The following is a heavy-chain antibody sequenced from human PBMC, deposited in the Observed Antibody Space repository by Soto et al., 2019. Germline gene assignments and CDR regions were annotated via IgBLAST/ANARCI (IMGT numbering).Heavy chain of an antibody. CDR2: IYYSGST. D-gene: IGHD3-22*01. CDR3: ARDRYYDSGGYFGFDP. V-gene: IGHV4-61*01. CDR1: GGSVSSGSYY. J-gene: IGHJ5*02. Sequence: SETLSLTCTVSGGSVSSGSYYWSWIRQPPGKGLEWIGHIYYSGSTNYKPSLKSRVAISIDTSKNQFSLKLNSVTAADTAVYYCARDRYYDSGGYFGFDPWGQGTLVTVSS.